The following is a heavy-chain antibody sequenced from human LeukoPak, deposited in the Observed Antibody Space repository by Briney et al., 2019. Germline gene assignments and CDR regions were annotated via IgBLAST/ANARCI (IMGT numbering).Heavy chain of an antibody. CDR2: IYPSGNT. Sequence: SETLSLTCSVSGESISSSRHYWSWIRQPAGHGLEWIGRIYPSGNTNYNPSLKSRATISLDTSKNQFSLNLKSVTAADTAMYYCARDGVVTMELDFWGQGTLVTVSS. D-gene: IGHD3-10*01. CDR1: GESISSSRHY. V-gene: IGHV4-61*02. J-gene: IGHJ4*02. CDR3: ARDGVVTMELDF.